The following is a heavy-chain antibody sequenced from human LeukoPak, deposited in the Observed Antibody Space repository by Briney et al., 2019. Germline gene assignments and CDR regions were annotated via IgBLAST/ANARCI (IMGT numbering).Heavy chain of an antibody. CDR1: TFAFSSHL. CDR2: INQDGSGK. J-gene: IGHJ4*02. V-gene: IGHV3-7*01. Sequence: PGGSLRLSCAASTFAFSSHLMSWVRQAPGKGLEWVANINQDGSGKNYVDSVRGRFIISRDNAENSLYLQMNSLRGEDTAVYYCATGYGPFDNWGQGKLVTVSS. D-gene: IGHD6-13*01. CDR3: ATGYGPFDN.